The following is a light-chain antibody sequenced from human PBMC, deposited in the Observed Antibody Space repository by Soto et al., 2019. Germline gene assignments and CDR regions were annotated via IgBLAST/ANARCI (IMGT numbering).Light chain of an antibody. Sequence: EIVLTQSPGPLSLCPGERATLSCRASQSVSSSYLAWYQQKPGQAPRLLIYGASSRATGIPDRFSGSGSGTDFTLTISRLEPEDFAVYYWHQYGSSPYTFGQGTKLEIK. CDR2: GAS. V-gene: IGKV3-20*01. CDR3: HQYGSSPYT. CDR1: QSVSSSY. J-gene: IGKJ2*01.